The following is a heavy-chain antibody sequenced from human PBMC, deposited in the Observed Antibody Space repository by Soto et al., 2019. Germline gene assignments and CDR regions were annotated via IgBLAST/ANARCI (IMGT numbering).Heavy chain of an antibody. V-gene: IGHV4-39*03. CDR1: GGSISSSSCY. CDR3: TYLYREGP. CDR2: IYYSGNT. J-gene: IGHJ5*02. D-gene: IGHD2-21*01. Sequence: SETLSLTCTVSGGSISSSSCYWGWIRQPPGKGLEWIGSIYYSGNTYHNSSLKSRVTISVDTAKNQFSLKLSSVTAADTAVYFCTYLYREGPWGQGTLVTVSS.